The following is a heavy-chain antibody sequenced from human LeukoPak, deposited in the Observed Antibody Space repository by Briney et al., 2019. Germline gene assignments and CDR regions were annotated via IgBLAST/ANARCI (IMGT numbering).Heavy chain of an antibody. Sequence: GGSLRLSCAAPGFTFSDAWMNWVRLAPGKGLEWVGRIKSRNRGETVDYAAPVKGRFTISRDDSKTTVYLQMNSLKTEDTAIYYCTTDGSTTLSNTFDYWGQGTLVTVSS. D-gene: IGHD1-26*01. CDR1: GFTFSDAW. CDR3: TTDGSTTLSNTFDY. V-gene: IGHV3-15*01. CDR2: IKSRNRGETV. J-gene: IGHJ4*02.